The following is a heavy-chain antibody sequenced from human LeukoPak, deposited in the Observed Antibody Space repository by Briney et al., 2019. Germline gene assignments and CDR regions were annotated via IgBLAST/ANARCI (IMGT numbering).Heavy chain of an antibody. Sequence: ASVKVSFKASGYTFTDYYMHWVRQAPGQGFEWMGWINPNDGDTNYAQKFQGRVTMTRDTAISTAHMEVSRLRSDATAVYYCARANFLYCSSSTCLFDYWGQGTLVTVSS. J-gene: IGHJ4*02. CDR3: ARANFLYCSSSTCLFDY. CDR1: GYTFTDYY. V-gene: IGHV1-2*02. CDR2: INPNDGDT. D-gene: IGHD2-2*01.